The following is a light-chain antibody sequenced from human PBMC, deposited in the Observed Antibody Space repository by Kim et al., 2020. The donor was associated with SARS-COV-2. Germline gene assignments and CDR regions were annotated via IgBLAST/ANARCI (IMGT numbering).Light chain of an antibody. CDR2: GKN. V-gene: IGLV3-19*01. J-gene: IGLJ1*01. Sequence: ALGQTVRSTDQGDSIRRYYLSWYQQKKGQARVVVIHGKNNRPSGIPDRFSGSSSGNTASLTITGAQAEDEADYYCNSRDSSGNHLVFGTGTKVTVL. CDR3: NSRDSSGNHLV. CDR1: SIRRYY.